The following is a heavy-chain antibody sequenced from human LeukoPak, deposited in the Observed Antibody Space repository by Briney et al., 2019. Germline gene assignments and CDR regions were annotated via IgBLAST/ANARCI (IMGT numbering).Heavy chain of an antibody. J-gene: IGHJ4*02. Sequence: PSETLSLTCTVSGGSISSTNYYRGWIRQPPGKGLEWIGSIYYTGSTYYNPSLKSRVTISVDTSKNQFSLKLSSVTAADTAVYYCARERNTIFGVVPDYWGQGTLVTVSS. V-gene: IGHV4-39*07. CDR1: GGSISSTNYY. CDR2: IYYTGST. D-gene: IGHD3-3*01. CDR3: ARERNTIFGVVPDY.